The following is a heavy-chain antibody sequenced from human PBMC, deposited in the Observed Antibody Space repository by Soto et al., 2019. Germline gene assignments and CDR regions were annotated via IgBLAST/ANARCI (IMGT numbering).Heavy chain of an antibody. CDR3: SRARDYSSH. V-gene: IGHV3-7*01. CDR1: GYSFTTYW. Sequence: EVQLVESGGDLVQPGGSLRLSCAASGYSFTTYWISWVRQAPGKGLEWVANVNQDGSEKYYGDSVKGRFTISRDNAKNSVYLQMNSLGVEHTAVYYCSRARDYSSHWGLGSLVTVSS. D-gene: IGHD4-4*01. J-gene: IGHJ4*02. CDR2: VNQDGSEK.